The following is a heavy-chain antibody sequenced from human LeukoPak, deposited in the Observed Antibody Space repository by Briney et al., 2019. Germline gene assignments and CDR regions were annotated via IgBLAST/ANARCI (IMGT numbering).Heavy chain of an antibody. CDR3: AKAYTVATMPLGY. Sequence: GGSLRLSCAASGFTFSTYAMSWVRQAPGKGLEWVSAISGSGGRTYYADSVKGRFTISRDNSKNTLYLQMNSLRAEDTAVYYCAKAYTVATMPLGYWGQGTLVTVSS. D-gene: IGHD5-12*01. CDR2: ISGSGGRT. J-gene: IGHJ4*02. CDR1: GFTFSTYA. V-gene: IGHV3-23*01.